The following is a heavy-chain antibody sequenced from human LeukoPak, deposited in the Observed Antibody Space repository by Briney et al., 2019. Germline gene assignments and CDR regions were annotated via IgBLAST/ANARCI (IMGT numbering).Heavy chain of an antibody. D-gene: IGHD6-13*01. CDR3: ARDRGMAAAGYYAFDI. Sequence: SQTLSLTCAVSGGSISSGGYSWSWIRQPPGKGLEWIGYIYHSGSTYYNPSLKSRVTISVDRSKNQFSLKLSSVTAADTAVYYCARDRGMAAAGYYAFDIWGQGTMVTVSS. V-gene: IGHV4-30-2*01. CDR2: IYHSGST. CDR1: GGSISSGGYS. J-gene: IGHJ3*02.